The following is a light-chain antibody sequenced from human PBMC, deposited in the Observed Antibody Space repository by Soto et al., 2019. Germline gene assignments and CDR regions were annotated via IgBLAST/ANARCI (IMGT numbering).Light chain of an antibody. V-gene: IGKV3-15*01. Sequence: ERMMTQSPATLSLSPGEIATLSCRASQTISKNLAWYQQKPGQAPRLLIYDASTRATDIPDRFSGSGSGTEFTLTISSLKSEDFAVYYCQQYHDWPPWTFGQGTRLEIK. J-gene: IGKJ5*01. CDR1: QTISKN. CDR2: DAS. CDR3: QQYHDWPPWT.